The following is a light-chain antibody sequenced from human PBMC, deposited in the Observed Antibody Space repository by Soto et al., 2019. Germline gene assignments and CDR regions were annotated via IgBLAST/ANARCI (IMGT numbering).Light chain of an antibody. CDR3: QQRNIWPPVT. CDR2: DAS. Sequence: EIVMTQSPATLSVSPGERATLSCRASQSVSSKIAWYQQKPGQAPRLLIYDASNRATGIPARFSGSGSGTDFTLTISRLEPEDFAVYYCQQRNIWPPVTFGQGTRLEN. J-gene: IGKJ5*01. V-gene: IGKV3-11*01. CDR1: QSVSSK.